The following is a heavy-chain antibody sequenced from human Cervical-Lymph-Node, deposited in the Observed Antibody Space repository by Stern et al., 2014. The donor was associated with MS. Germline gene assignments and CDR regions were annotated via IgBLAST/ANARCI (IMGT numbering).Heavy chain of an antibody. Sequence: VQLLESGGGLVQPGRSLRLSCAASGFTFSLYDMHWVRQAPGKGLEWVAVISYDGDNKFYTDSVKGRFTISRDSSKSTLYLQLNSLRPEDTAIYYCAKDPRIYDSSGYLDAWGQGTLVTVSS. CDR2: ISYDGDNK. D-gene: IGHD3-22*01. J-gene: IGHJ5*02. V-gene: IGHV3-30*18. CDR1: GFTFSLYD. CDR3: AKDPRIYDSSGYLDA.